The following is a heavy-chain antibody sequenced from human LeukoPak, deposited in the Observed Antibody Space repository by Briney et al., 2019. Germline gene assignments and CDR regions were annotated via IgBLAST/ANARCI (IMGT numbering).Heavy chain of an antibody. CDR2: IYHSGST. V-gene: IGHV4-4*02. J-gene: IGHJ3*02. CDR3: ARDGSGYYGGDAFDI. CDR1: GGSISSSNW. D-gene: IGHD3-22*01. Sequence: PSETLSLTCAVSGGSISSSNWRSWVRQPPGKGLEWIGEIYHSGSTNYNPSLKSRVTISVDKTKNQFSLKPSSVTAADTAVHYCARDGSGYYGGDAFDIWGQGTMVAVSS.